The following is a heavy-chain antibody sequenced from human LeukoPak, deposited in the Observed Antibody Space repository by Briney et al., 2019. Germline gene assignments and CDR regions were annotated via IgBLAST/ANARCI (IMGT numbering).Heavy chain of an antibody. V-gene: IGHV3-30-3*01. J-gene: IGHJ4*02. CDR3: ARAMATAWYFDY. CDR2: ISYDGGNK. D-gene: IGHD5-24*01. Sequence: TGGSLRLSCAASGFTFSSYAMHWVRQAPGKGLEWVAVISYDGGNKYYADSVKGRFTISRDQSKNTLYLQMNSLRPEDTAVYYCARAMATAWYFDYWGQGTLVTVSS. CDR1: GFTFSSYA.